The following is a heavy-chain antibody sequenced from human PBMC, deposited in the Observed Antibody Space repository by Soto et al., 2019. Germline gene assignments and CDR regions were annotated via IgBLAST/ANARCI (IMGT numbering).Heavy chain of an antibody. CDR3: ARGTTIFGVSSNYYYYGMDV. CDR2: IIPIFGTA. CDR1: GGTFSSYA. J-gene: IGHJ6*02. V-gene: IGHV1-69*12. Sequence: QVQLVQSGAEVKKPGSSVKVSCKASGGTFSSYAISWVRQAPGQGLEWMGGIIPIFGTANYAQKFQGRVTITAAESTSTAYMELSSLRSEDTAVYYCARGTTIFGVSSNYYYYGMDVWGQGTTVTVSS. D-gene: IGHD3-3*01.